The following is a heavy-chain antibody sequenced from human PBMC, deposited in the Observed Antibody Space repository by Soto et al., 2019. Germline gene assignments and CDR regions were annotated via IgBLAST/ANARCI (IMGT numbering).Heavy chain of an antibody. CDR1: GFSLSTTNVG. V-gene: IGHV2-5*02. J-gene: IGHJ4*02. Sequence: QITLKESGPTLVKPTQTLTLTCTFSGFSLSTTNVGVGWVRQPPGKALEWLALIYWDDDKRYSSSLKSRLAITKDTSKNQVVLTMTNMDPVDTATYYCVHRRYFNALTGYSHWGQGTLVTVSS. CDR2: IYWDDDK. D-gene: IGHD3-9*01. CDR3: VHRRYFNALTGYSH.